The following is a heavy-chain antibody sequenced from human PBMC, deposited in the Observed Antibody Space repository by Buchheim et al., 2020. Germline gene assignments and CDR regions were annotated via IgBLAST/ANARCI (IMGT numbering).Heavy chain of an antibody. Sequence: EVQLVESGGGLVQPGGSLRLSCAASGFTFNSYDMNWVRQAPGKGLEWVSYISSSASTTYYADSVKGRVTISRDNAKNSLYLQMNSLRAEDTAVYYCARDKDDYYGSNWFDPWGQRTL. CDR3: ARDKDDYYGSNWFDP. D-gene: IGHD3-10*01. V-gene: IGHV3-48*03. CDR1: GFTFNSYD. CDR2: ISSSASTT. J-gene: IGHJ5*02.